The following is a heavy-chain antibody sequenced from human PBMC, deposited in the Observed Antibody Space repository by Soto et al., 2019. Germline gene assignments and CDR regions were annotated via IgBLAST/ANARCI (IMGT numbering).Heavy chain of an antibody. CDR3: ARAQAHKIPGPYYFEY. V-gene: IGHV4-61*01. J-gene: IGHJ4*02. CDR1: GGSVSSGRYY. D-gene: IGHD2-2*02. Sequence: PSETLSLTCTVSGGSVSSGRYYWSWIRQPPGKGLEWIGYIFYSGSTNHNPSLKDRVTISADTSKNQFSLRLRSVTAADTAVYYCARAQAHKIPGPYYFEYWGQGTLVTVSS. CDR2: IFYSGST.